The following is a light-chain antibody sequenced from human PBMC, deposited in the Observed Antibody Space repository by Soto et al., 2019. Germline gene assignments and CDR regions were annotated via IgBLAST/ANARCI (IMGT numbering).Light chain of an antibody. CDR1: SSNIGSNY. CDR3: AAWDDSLSGYV. V-gene: IGLV1-47*01. J-gene: IGLJ1*01. CDR2: RNN. Sequence: QSVLTQPPSASGTPGQGVTISCSGSSSNIGSNYVYWYQQLPGTAPKLLIYRNNQRPSGVPDRFSGSKSGTSASLAISGLRSEDEADYYCAAWDDSLSGYVLGNGTKLT.